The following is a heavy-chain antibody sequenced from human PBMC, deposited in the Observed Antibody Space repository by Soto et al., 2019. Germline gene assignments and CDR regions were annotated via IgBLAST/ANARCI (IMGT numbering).Heavy chain of an antibody. Sequence: QVQLQESGPGLVKPSQTLSLTCTVSGGSISSGDYYWSWIRQPPGKGLEWIGYIYYSGSTYYNPSLKSRVTISVDTSKDQFSLKLSSVTAADTAVYYCARGYCISTSCYLVGYYYGMDVWGQGTTVTVSS. CDR3: ARGYCISTSCYLVGYYYGMDV. CDR1: GGSISSGDYY. J-gene: IGHJ6*02. D-gene: IGHD2-2*01. V-gene: IGHV4-30-4*01. CDR2: IYYSGST.